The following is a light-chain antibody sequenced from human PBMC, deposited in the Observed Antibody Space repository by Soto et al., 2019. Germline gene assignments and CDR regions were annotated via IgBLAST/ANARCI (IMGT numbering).Light chain of an antibody. CDR3: SSDTSSSTLVV. CDR2: EVS. V-gene: IGLV2-14*01. CDR1: SSDVGGYNY. Sequence: QSALTQPASVSGSPGQSITISCTGTSSDVGGYNYVSWYQQHPGKAPKLMIYEVSNRPSGVSNRFSGSKSGNTASLTICGLQAEDEADYYCSSDTSSSTLVVFGGGTKLTVL. J-gene: IGLJ2*01.